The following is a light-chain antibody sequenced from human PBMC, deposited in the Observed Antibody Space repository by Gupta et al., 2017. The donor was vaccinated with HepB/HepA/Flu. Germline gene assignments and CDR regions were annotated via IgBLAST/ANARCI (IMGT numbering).Light chain of an antibody. Sequence: SALAQPPSASGSPGQSVTISCTGTGGDVGGYNYVSWYQQHPGKGPNLVIYEDTKRTAGVPGRFSRSRSGNTASLTVAGCQDDDEADYDSSAEARDKEVFGTGTKVTVL. CDR3: SAEARDKEV. V-gene: IGLV2-8*01. CDR2: EDT. J-gene: IGLJ1*01. CDR1: GGDVGGYNY.